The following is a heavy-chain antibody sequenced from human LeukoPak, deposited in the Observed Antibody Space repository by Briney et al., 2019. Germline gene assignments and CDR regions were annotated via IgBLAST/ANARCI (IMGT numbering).Heavy chain of an antibody. CDR1: GVSISSSSYY. D-gene: IGHD3-16*02. J-gene: IGHJ4*02. V-gene: IGHV4-39*01. CDR2: IYSSGST. CDR3: AGTYDYVWGSYRSHSFDS. Sequence: PSETLSLTCNVSGVSISSSSYYWGWIRQPPGKGLEWIGSIYSSGSTYYNSSLKSRVTISIDTSKNQVSLKMSSVTAADTAVYYCAGTYDYVWGSYRSHSFDSWGQGTLVTVSS.